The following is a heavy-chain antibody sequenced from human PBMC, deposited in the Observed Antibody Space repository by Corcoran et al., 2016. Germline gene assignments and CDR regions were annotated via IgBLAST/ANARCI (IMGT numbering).Heavy chain of an antibody. CDR1: GGSFSGYY. V-gene: IGHV4-34*01. CDR3: ARQRRLLLGRRAAPTNFDY. J-gene: IGHJ4*02. D-gene: IGHD2-15*01. CDR2: INHSGST. Sequence: QVQLQQWGAGLLKPSETLSLTCAVYGGSFSGYYWSWIRQPPGKGLEWIGEINHSGSTNYNPSLKSRVTISVDTSKNQFSLKLSSVTAADTAVYYWARQRRLLLGRRAAPTNFDYWGQGTLVTVSS.